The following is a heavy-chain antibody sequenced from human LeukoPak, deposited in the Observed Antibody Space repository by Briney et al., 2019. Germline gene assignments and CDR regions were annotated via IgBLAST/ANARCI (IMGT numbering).Heavy chain of an antibody. CDR1: GYTFTSYA. J-gene: IGHJ3*02. V-gene: IGHV1-3*01. Sequence: ASVKVSCKASGYTFTSYAMHWVRQAPGQRLEWMGWINAGNGITKYSQKFQGRVTITRDTSASTAYMELSSLRSEDTAVYYCATATIDYDFWSGPPPKNAFDIWGQGTMVTVSS. D-gene: IGHD3-3*01. CDR3: ATATIDYDFWSGPPPKNAFDI. CDR2: INAGNGIT.